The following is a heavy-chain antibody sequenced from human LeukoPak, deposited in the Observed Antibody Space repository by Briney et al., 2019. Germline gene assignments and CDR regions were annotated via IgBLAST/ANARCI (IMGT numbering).Heavy chain of an antibody. CDR2: ISAYNGNT. J-gene: IGHJ4*02. CDR3: ARAYSGSYYYY. D-gene: IGHD1-26*01. Sequence: ASVKVSCKASGYTFTSYGISWVRQAPGQGLEWMGWISAYNGNTDYAQKFQGRVTMTTDTSTSTAYMEVRSLRSDDTAVYYCARAYSGSYYYYWGQGTLVPVSS. CDR1: GYTFTSYG. V-gene: IGHV1-18*01.